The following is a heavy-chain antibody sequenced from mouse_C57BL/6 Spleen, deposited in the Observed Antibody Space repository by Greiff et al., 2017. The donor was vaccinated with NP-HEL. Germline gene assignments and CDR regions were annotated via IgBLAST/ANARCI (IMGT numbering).Heavy chain of an antibody. Sequence: VKLQESGPELVKPGASVKISCKASGYAFSSSWMNWVKQRPGKGLEWIGRIYPGDGDTNYNGKFKGKATLTADKSSSTAYMQLSSLTSEDSAVYFCARSGSNGDFDYWGQGTTLTVSS. CDR1: GYAFSSSW. D-gene: IGHD1-1*01. CDR2: IYPGDGDT. J-gene: IGHJ2*01. CDR3: ARSGSNGDFDY. V-gene: IGHV1-82*01.